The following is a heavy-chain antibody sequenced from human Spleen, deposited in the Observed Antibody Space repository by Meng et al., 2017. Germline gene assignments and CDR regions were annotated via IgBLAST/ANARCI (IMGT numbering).Heavy chain of an antibody. CDR2: ITPDSGNT. D-gene: IGHD6-19*01. V-gene: IGHV1-3*01. CDR3: ARDFTSGSSGDP. J-gene: IGHJ5*02. CDR1: GYTFTSSA. Sequence: QVQLVQSGAEVKQPGASVKVSCKAFGYTFTSSAIHWVRQAPGQSLEWMGWITPDSGNTKYSENFQDRVSITRDTSASTAYMELSTLRSEDTAVYYCARDFTSGSSGDPWGQGTLVTVSS.